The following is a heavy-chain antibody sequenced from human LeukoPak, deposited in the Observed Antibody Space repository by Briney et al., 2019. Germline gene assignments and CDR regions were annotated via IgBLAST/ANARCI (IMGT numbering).Heavy chain of an antibody. J-gene: IGHJ4*02. D-gene: IGHD3-10*01. CDR2: ISYDGSKK. CDR1: GFTFSSYA. Sequence: GGSLRLSCAASGFTFSSYAMHWVRQAPGKGLEWVAVISYDGSKKYYADSVKGRFTISRDNSKNTLYLQMDSLRAEDTAVYFCARDVTGSSSGDYWGQGTLVTVSS. V-gene: IGHV3-30-3*01. CDR3: ARDVTGSSSGDY.